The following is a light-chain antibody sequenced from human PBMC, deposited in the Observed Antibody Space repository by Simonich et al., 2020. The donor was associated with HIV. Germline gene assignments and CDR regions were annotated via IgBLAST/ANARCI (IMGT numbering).Light chain of an antibody. CDR2: GIS. V-gene: IGLV2-14*01. CDR1: GSDVGVYNY. Sequence: QSALTQPASVSASPGQSITLSCTGTGSDVGVYNYVSWYQQHPAKAPKLMIYGISKRPSGVSNRFSGSKSGNTASLTISGLQAEDEADYYCSSYTSSTTYVLFGGGTKLTVL. CDR3: SSYTSSTTYVL. J-gene: IGLJ2*01.